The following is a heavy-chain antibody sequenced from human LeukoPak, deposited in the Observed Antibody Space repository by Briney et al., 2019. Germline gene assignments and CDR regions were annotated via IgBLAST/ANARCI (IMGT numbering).Heavy chain of an antibody. D-gene: IGHD3-10*02. CDR2: ISSSGSTI. CDR3: AELGITMIGGV. Sequence: GGSLRLSCAASGFTFSSYEMNWVRQAPGKGLEWVSYISSSGSTIYYADSVKGRFTSSRDNAKNSLYLQMNSLRAENTAVYYCAELGITMIGGVWGKGTTVTISS. V-gene: IGHV3-48*03. CDR1: GFTFSSYE. J-gene: IGHJ6*04.